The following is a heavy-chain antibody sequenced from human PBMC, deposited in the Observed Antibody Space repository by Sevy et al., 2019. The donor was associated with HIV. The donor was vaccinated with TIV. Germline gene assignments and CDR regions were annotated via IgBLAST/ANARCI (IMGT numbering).Heavy chain of an antibody. V-gene: IGHV1-18*04. D-gene: IGHD6-19*01. CDR1: GYKVDMYG. Sequence: ASVKVSCKISGYKVDMYGIAWVRQAPGQGLEWMGWISTYNGNTNYAQNFQGRVTMTTDTSTSVVYMELGGLRPDDTAVYYCARATGMAVAGTGRYFDFWGRGTLVTVSS. CDR2: ISTYNGNT. CDR3: ARATGMAVAGTGRYFDF. J-gene: IGHJ4*01.